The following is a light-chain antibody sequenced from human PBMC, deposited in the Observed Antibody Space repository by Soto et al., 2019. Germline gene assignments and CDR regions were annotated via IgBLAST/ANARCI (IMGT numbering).Light chain of an antibody. CDR3: QPAYSFTIT. Sequence: DIQMTQSPSSVSASVGDRVTITCRASQGISSWLAWYQQKPGKAPKLRIYAASSLHSGVPSSFSRSGSGTDISLTISSLPTEGFGTYYYQPAYSFTITFGQGTRLEIK. J-gene: IGKJ5*01. V-gene: IGKV1D-12*01. CDR1: QGISSW. CDR2: AAS.